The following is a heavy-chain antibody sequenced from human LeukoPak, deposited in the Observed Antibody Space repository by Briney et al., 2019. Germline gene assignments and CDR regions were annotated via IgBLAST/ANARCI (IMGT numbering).Heavy chain of an antibody. CDR1: GGTFSSYA. D-gene: IGHD3-22*01. J-gene: IGHJ3*02. CDR2: IIPIFGTA. V-gene: IGHV1-69*05. Sequence: SVKVSCKASGGTFSSYAICWVRETPGQGLEWMGEIIPIFGTANYAQKFQGRVTITTDESTSTAYMELSSLRSEDTAVYYCAREMSPVVVITTTPDAFDIWGQGTMVTVSS. CDR3: AREMSPVVVITTTPDAFDI.